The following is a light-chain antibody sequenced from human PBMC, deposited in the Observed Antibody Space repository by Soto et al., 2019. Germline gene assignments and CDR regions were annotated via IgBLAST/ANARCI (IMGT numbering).Light chain of an antibody. CDR1: QSVSSN. CDR2: DAS. J-gene: IGKJ1*01. CDR3: QQYNNWPPWT. V-gene: IGKV3-15*01. Sequence: EIVMTQSPATLSVSPGERATLSCRASQSVSSNLAWYQQKPGQAPRLLIYDASTRATGIPARFSGSGSGTEFTLNISSLQSEDFALYYCQQYNNWPPWTFGQGTKVETK.